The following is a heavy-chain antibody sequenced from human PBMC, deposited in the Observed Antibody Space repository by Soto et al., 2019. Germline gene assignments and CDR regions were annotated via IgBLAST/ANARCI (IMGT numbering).Heavy chain of an antibody. J-gene: IGHJ6*02. V-gene: IGHV3-23*01. Sequence: PGGSLRLSCAASGFTFSIYAMSWVRQAPGKGLEWVSAISGSGGSTYYADSVKGRFTISRDNSKNTLYLQMNSLRAEDTAVYYCAKGTNYDSYGMDVWGQGTTVTVSS. CDR2: ISGSGGST. CDR3: AKGTNYDSYGMDV. CDR1: GFTFSIYA.